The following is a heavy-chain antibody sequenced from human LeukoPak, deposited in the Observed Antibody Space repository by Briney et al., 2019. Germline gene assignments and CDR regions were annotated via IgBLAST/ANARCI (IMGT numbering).Heavy chain of an antibody. CDR2: INHSGST. CDR3: ARGGGYCSSTSCSRHYYFDY. D-gene: IGHD2-2*01. CDR1: GGSFSGYY. J-gene: IGHJ4*02. Sequence: SETLSLTCAVYGGSFSGYYWSWIRQPPGKGLEWIGEINHSGSTNYNPSLKSRVTTSVDTSKNQFSLKLSSVTAADTAVYYCARGGGYCSSTSCSRHYYFDYWGQGTLVTVSS. V-gene: IGHV4-34*01.